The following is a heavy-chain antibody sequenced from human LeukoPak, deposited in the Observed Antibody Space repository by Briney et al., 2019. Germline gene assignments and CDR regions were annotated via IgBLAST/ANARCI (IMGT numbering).Heavy chain of an antibody. V-gene: IGHV4-39*01. D-gene: IGHD3-22*01. CDR3: ATTYYYDSSGYGWFDP. J-gene: IGHJ5*02. CDR1: GVSISSSSYY. CDR2: IYYSGST. Sequence: SETLSLTCTVSGVSISSSSYYWSWIRQPPGKGLEWIGSIYYSGSTYYNPSLKSRVTISVDTSKNQFSLKLSSVTAADTAVYYCATTYYYDSSGYGWFDPWGQGTLVTVSS.